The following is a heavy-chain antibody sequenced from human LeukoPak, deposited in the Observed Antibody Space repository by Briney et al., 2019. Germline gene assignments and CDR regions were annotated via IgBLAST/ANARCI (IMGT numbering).Heavy chain of an antibody. CDR3: ARDPNYDSSGYYWYFDL. CDR1: GGSISSYY. V-gene: IGHV4-4*07. CDR2: IYTSGST. J-gene: IGHJ2*01. D-gene: IGHD3-22*01. Sequence: SETLSLTCTVSGGSISSYYWSWIRQPAGKGLEWIGRIYTSGSTNYNPSLKSRVTISVDKSKNQFSLKPSSVTAADTAVYYCARDPNYDSSGYYWYFDLWGRGTLVTVSS.